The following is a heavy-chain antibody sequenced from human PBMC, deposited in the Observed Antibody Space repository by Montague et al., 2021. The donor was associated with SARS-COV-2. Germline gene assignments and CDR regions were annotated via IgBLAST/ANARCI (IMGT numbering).Heavy chain of an antibody. CDR3: ARTTTRMLYPENAFDI. D-gene: IGHD2-15*01. V-gene: IGHV6-1*01. J-gene: IGHJ3*02. CDR1: GDSVSSNTAT. Sequence: CAISGDSVSSNTATCNWIRQSPSRGLDWLGMTYYRSKWYHDYAISLKSRITINPDTSKNQFSLQLSSVAPEDTAVFYCARTTTRMLYPENAFDIWGQGTMVTVSS. CDR2: TYYRSKWYH.